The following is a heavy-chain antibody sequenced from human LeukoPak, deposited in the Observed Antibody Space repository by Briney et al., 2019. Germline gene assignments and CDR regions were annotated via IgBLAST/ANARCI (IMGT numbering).Heavy chain of an antibody. Sequence: SETLSLTCTVSGGSICSYYWSWIRQPPGKGLEWIGYIYTSGSTNYNPSLKSRVTISVDTSKNQFSLKLSSVTAAGTAVYYCARHDPSSGWFNWFDPWGQGTLVTVSS. CDR3: ARHDPSSGWFNWFDP. CDR1: GGSICSYY. J-gene: IGHJ5*02. CDR2: IYTSGST. D-gene: IGHD6-19*01. V-gene: IGHV4-4*09.